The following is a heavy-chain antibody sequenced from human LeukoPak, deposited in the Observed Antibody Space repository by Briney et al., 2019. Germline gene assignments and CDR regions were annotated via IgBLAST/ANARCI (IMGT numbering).Heavy chain of an antibody. CDR2: INPNSGGT. V-gene: IGHV1-2*02. CDR3: ARVVQLWLHLDY. J-gene: IGHJ4*02. D-gene: IGHD5-18*01. Sequence: GASVTVSCKASGYTFTGYYMHWVRQAPGQGLEWMGWINPNSGGTNYAQKFQGRVTITRDTSISTAYMELSRLRSDDTAVYYCARVVQLWLHLDYWGQGTLVTVSS. CDR1: GYTFTGYY.